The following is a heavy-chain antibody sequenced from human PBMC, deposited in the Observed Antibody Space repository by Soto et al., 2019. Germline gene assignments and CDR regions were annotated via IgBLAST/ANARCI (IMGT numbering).Heavy chain of an antibody. V-gene: IGHV1-46*01. Sequence: QVQLVQSGAEVKKPGASVKVSCKASGYTFTSYYMHWVRQAPGQGLEWMGIINPSGGSTSYAQKFQGRVTMTRDTSTSTVYMELSSLRSEDTAVYYCARAMDIRGWYRSGAFDIWGQGTMVTVSS. CDR1: GYTFTSYY. D-gene: IGHD6-19*01. J-gene: IGHJ3*02. CDR2: INPSGGST. CDR3: ARAMDIRGWYRSGAFDI.